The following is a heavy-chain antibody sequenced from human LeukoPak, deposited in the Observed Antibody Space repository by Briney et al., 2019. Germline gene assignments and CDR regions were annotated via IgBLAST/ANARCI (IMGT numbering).Heavy chain of an antibody. Sequence: GGSLRLSCAASGFTFSNAWMSWVRQAPGKGLEWVANIKQDGSEKYYVDSVKGRFTISRDNAKNTLYLQMNSLRAEDTAVYYCAKDLENGGLWFGEFPFLGDFDYWGQGTLVTVSS. CDR3: AKDLENGGLWFGEFPFLGDFDY. CDR1: GFTFSNAW. D-gene: IGHD3-10*01. CDR2: IKQDGSEK. V-gene: IGHV3-7*03. J-gene: IGHJ4*02.